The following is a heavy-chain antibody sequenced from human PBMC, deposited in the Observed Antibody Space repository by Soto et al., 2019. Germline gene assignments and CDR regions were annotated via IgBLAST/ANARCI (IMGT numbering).Heavy chain of an antibody. V-gene: IGHV3-66*01. CDR2: IYSGGST. J-gene: IGHJ2*01. D-gene: IGHD2-21*02. CDR3: ARDSNTAYWYFDL. Sequence: EVQLVESGGGLVQPGGSLRLSCAASGFTVSSNYMSWVRQAPGKGLEWVSVIYSGGSTYYADSVKGRFTISRDNSKNTLYLQMNSLSAEDTAVYYCARDSNTAYWYFDLWGRGTLVTVSS. CDR1: GFTVSSNY.